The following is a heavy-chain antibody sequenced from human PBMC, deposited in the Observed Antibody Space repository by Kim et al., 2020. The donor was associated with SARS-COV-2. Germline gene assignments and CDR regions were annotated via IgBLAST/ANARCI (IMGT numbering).Heavy chain of an antibody. CDR1: GGTFSSYA. D-gene: IGHD3-22*01. J-gene: IGHJ4*02. CDR2: IIPIFGTT. V-gene: IGHV1-69*13. CDR3: ARYDSYDSSGYYLDY. Sequence: SVKVSCKASGGTFSSYAISWVRQAPGQGLGWMGGIIPIFGTTNYAQKFQGRVTITADESTSTAYMELSSLRSEDTAVYYCARYDSYDSSGYYLDYWGQGTLVTVSS.